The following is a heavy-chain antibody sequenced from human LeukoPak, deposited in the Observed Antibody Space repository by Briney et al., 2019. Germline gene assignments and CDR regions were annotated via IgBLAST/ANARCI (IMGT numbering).Heavy chain of an antibody. J-gene: IGHJ4*02. Sequence: SVKVSCKASGGTFSSYAISWVRQAPGQGLEWMGGIIPIFGTANYAQKFQGRVTITADESTSTAYMELSSLRSEDTAVYYCAREPLRGYSYGGYFDYWGQGTLVTVSS. D-gene: IGHD5-18*01. CDR3: AREPLRGYSYGGYFDY. V-gene: IGHV1-69*01. CDR2: IIPIFGTA. CDR1: GGTFSSYA.